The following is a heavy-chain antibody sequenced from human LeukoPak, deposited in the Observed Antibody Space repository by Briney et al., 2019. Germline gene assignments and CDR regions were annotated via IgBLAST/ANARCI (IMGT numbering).Heavy chain of an antibody. J-gene: IGHJ4*02. CDR2: IWYDGSNK. V-gene: IGHV3-33*01. CDR3: ARGIAVAGYPKAPRHSSSFDY. D-gene: IGHD6-19*01. CDR1: GFTFSSYG. Sequence: PGGSLRLSCAASGFTFSSYGMHWVRQAPGKGLEWVGVIWYDGSNKYYADSVKGRFTISRDNSKNTLYLQMNSLRAEDRAVYYCARGIAVAGYPKAPRHSSSFDYWGQGTLVTVSS.